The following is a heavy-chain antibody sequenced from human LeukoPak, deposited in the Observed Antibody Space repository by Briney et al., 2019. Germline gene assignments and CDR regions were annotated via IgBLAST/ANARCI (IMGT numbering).Heavy chain of an antibody. CDR3: AKGDLYCSGGSCYFDAFDI. V-gene: IGHV3-30*02. CDR2: IRYDGSNK. D-gene: IGHD2-15*01. CDR1: GFTFSSYG. J-gene: IGHJ3*02. Sequence: GGSLRLSCAASGFTFSSYGMHWVRQAPGKRLEWVAFIRYDGSNKYYADSVKGRFTISRDNSKNTLYLQMNSLRAEDTAVYYCAKGDLYCSGGSCYFDAFDIWGQGTMVTVSS.